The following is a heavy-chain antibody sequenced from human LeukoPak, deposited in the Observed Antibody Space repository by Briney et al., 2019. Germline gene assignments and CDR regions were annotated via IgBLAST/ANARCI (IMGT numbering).Heavy chain of an antibody. CDR2: INTSGST. V-gene: IGHV4-4*07. CDR3: ARSRGTTMVTRFDY. J-gene: IGHJ4*02. D-gene: IGHD5-18*01. CDR1: GGSISNYY. Sequence: PSETLSLTCTVSGGSISNYYWSWIRQPAGKGLEWIGRINTSGSTDYNPSLKSRVTMSVDTSKNQFSLKLSSLTAADMAVYYCARSRGTTMVTRFDYWGQGTLVTVSS.